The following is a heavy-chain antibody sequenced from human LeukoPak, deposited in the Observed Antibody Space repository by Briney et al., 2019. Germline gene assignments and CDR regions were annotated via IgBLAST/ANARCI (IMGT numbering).Heavy chain of an antibody. J-gene: IGHJ4*02. CDR3: ASETSYKRHCSSTSCNGY. D-gene: IGHD2-2*01. V-gene: IGHV3-48*01. Sequence: GGSLRLSCAASGFTFSSYSMNWVRQAPGKGLEWVSYISSSSSTIYYADSVKGRFTISRDNAKNSLYLQMNSPRAEDTAVYYCASETSYKRHCSSTSCNGYWGQGTLVTVSS. CDR1: GFTFSSYS. CDR2: ISSSSSTI.